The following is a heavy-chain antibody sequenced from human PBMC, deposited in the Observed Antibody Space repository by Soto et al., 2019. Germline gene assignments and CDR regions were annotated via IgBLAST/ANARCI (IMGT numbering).Heavy chain of an antibody. CDR1: GGSISSGGYY. CDR3: ARCSPIPYYYYYYMDV. CDR2: IYYSGST. J-gene: IGHJ6*03. Sequence: QVQLQESGPGLVKPSQTLSLTCTVSGGSISSGGYYWSWIRQHPGKGLEWIGYIYYSGSTYYNPSLKSRVTISVDTSKNQFSLKLSSVTAADTAVYYCARCSPIPYYYYYYMDVWGKGTTVTVSS. V-gene: IGHV4-31*03. D-gene: IGHD3-10*02.